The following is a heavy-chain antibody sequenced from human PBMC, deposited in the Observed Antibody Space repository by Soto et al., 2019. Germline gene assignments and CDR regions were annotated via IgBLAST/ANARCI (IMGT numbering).Heavy chain of an antibody. Sequence: SETLSLTCTVSGGSVSSGSYYWSWIRQPPGKGLEWIGYIYYSGSTNYNPSLKSRVTISVDTSKNQFSLKLSSVTAADTAVYYCAREIRYFDWLLKGNWFDPWGQGTLVTVSS. CDR2: IYYSGST. CDR3: AREIRYFDWLLKGNWFDP. D-gene: IGHD3-9*01. CDR1: GGSVSSGSYY. V-gene: IGHV4-61*01. J-gene: IGHJ5*02.